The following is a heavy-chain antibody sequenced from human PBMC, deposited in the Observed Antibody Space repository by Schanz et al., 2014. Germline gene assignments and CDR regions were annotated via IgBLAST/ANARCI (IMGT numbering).Heavy chain of an antibody. CDR1: GFTFDPYA. V-gene: IGHV3-30*14. CDR3: ARDSAGTTFGVLDS. Sequence: VRLVESGGGLVKPGGSLRLSCAASGFTFDPYAMHWLRQSPGKGLEWVAVLSSDESRKFYADSEKGRFTISRDNSKNTVYLEMNRLRTEDTALYYCARDSAGTTFGVLDSWGQGTLVTVSS. J-gene: IGHJ4*02. D-gene: IGHD1-1*01. CDR2: LSSDESRK.